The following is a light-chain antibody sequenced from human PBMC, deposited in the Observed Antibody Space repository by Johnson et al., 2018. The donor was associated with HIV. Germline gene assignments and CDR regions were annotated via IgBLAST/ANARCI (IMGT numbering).Light chain of an antibody. CDR3: GTWDSSLSAWV. J-gene: IGLJ1*01. V-gene: IGLV1-51*02. CDR1: SSNIGKNY. Sequence: QSVLTQPPSVSAAPGQMVSISCSGSSSNIGKNYVSWYQQLPGTAPKLLIHENKKRPSGIPDRFSGSKSGTSATLEITGLQTGDEADYYCGTWDSSLSAWVFETGTKVTVL. CDR2: ENK.